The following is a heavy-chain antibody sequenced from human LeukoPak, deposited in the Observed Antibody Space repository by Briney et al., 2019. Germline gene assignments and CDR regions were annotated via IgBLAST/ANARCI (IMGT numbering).Heavy chain of an antibody. J-gene: IGHJ3*02. V-gene: IGHV4-59*01. CDR3: AKTTVTTFYAFDI. D-gene: IGHD4-17*01. CDR1: GGSISSYY. CDR2: IYYSGST. Sequence: KPSETLSLTCTVSGGSISSYYWSWIRQPPGKGLEWIGYIYYSGSTNYNPSLKSRVTMSVDTSKNQLSLKLTSVTAADTAVCYCAKTTVTTFYAFDIWGQGTVVTVSS.